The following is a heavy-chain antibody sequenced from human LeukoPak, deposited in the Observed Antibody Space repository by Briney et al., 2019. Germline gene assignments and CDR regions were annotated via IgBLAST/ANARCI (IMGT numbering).Heavy chain of an antibody. J-gene: IGHJ6*02. CDR1: GGSISSSSYY. Sequence: SETLSLTCIVSGGSISSSSYYWGWIRQPPGKGLEWIGSIYYSGSTYYNPSLKSRVTISVDTSKNQFSLKLSSVTAADTAVYYCARPEAVAGTDYYYYGMDVWGQGTTVTVSS. CDR2: IYYSGST. V-gene: IGHV4-39*07. CDR3: ARPEAVAGTDYYYYGMDV. D-gene: IGHD6-19*01.